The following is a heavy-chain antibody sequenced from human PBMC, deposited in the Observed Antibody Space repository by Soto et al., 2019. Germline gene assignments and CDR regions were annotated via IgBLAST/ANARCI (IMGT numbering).Heavy chain of an antibody. Sequence: LGGSLRLSCVASGFTFSSHEMNWVRQAPGKGLEWVSYISSSGSPIDYADSVRGRFTISRDNAKNSVILQMNSLRVEDTAVYYCVRSWGVYCSSTRCYSPWLDPWGQGTLVTVSS. CDR2: ISSSGSPI. CDR1: GFTFSSHE. J-gene: IGHJ5*02. CDR3: VRSWGVYCSSTRCYSPWLDP. V-gene: IGHV3-48*03. D-gene: IGHD2-2*02.